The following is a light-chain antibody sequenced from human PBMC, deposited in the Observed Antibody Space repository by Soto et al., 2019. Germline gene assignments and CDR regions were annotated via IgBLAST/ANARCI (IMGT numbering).Light chain of an antibody. J-gene: IGKJ1*01. CDR2: STS. Sequence: DIQMTQSPSSLSASVGDRVTITCRAGQSISSYLNWYQQKPGKAPKLLIYSTSSLQSGVPYRFSGSGSGTDFTLTINSLQPEDFATYYCQQSYTTSWTFGQGTKVEIK. V-gene: IGKV1-39*01. CDR1: QSISSY. CDR3: QQSYTTSWT.